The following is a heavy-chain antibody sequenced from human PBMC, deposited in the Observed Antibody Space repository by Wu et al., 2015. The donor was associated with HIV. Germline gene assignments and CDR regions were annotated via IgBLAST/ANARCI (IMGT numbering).Heavy chain of an antibody. D-gene: IGHD3-10*01. CDR1: GYTFTGNY. CDR2: INCKSGDT. V-gene: IGHV1-2*02. CDR3: ARVFFGYYYYMDV. Sequence: QVQLVQSGADVKKPGASVKVSCKASGYTFTGNYIHWVRQAPGQGLEWMGWINCKSGDTNYAQKFQGRVTMTRDTSITTAYMEPSRLRSDDTAVYFCARVFFGYYYYMDVWGKGTTVTVSS. J-gene: IGHJ6*03.